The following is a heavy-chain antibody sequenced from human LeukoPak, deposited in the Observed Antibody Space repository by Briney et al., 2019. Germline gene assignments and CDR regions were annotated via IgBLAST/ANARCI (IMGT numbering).Heavy chain of an antibody. J-gene: IGHJ4*02. D-gene: IGHD3-10*01. V-gene: IGHV1-69*05. CDR3: ASMYYYGSGSPPDY. CDR1: GYTFTSYG. Sequence: ASVKVSCKASGYTFTSYGISWVRQAPGQGLEWMGGIIPIFGTANYAQKFQGRVTITTDESTSTAYMELSSLRSEDTAVYYCASMYYYGSGSPPDYWGQGTLVTVSS. CDR2: IIPIFGTA.